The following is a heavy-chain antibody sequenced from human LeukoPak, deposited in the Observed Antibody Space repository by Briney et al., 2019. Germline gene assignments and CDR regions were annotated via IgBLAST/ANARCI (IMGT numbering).Heavy chain of an antibody. V-gene: IGHV3-9*03. CDR3: AKDGTRYDSSGHYSHLDY. J-gene: IGHJ4*02. D-gene: IGHD3-22*01. Sequence: GRSLRLSCAASGFTFDDYAMHWVRQAPGKGLEWVSGISWNSGSIGYADSVKGRFTISRDNAKNSLYLQMNSLRAEDMALYYCAKDGTRYDSSGHYSHLDYWGQGRLVTVSS. CDR2: ISWNSGSI. CDR1: GFTFDDYA.